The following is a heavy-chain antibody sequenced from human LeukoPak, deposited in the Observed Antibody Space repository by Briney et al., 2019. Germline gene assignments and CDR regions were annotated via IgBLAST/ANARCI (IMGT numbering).Heavy chain of an antibody. CDR1: GGSFSRYY. V-gene: IGHV4-34*01. J-gene: IGHJ4*02. CDR2: INHSGST. Sequence: SETLSLTCAVYGGSFSRYYWSWIRQPPGKGLEWIGEINHSGSTNYNPPLHSRVTISVHTTQNQFPLKLRSVPTADTAVYYGARRRYSSGWSLDYWGQGTMVTVSS. CDR3: ARRRYSSGWSLDY. D-gene: IGHD6-19*01.